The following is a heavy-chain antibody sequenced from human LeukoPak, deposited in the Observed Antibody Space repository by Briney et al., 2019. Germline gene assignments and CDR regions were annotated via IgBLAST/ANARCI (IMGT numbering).Heavy chain of an antibody. CDR3: AREGSRSDDAFDI. J-gene: IGHJ3*02. CDR1: GFTFNTYT. V-gene: IGHV3-30*04. Sequence: GGSLRLSCAASGFTFNTYTMHRVRQAPGEGLQWVALMSYDRSNEHYADSVKGRFTISRDNSKNTLYLQMTSLRLEDTAVYYCAREGSRSDDAFDIWGQGTLVTVSS. CDR2: MSYDRSNE.